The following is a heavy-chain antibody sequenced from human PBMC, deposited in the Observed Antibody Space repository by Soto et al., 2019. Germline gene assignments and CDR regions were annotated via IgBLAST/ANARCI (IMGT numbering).Heavy chain of an antibody. D-gene: IGHD3-10*01. CDR3: AKAREVTLVRISLAQ. CDR2: IVPIFGKA. V-gene: IGHV1-69*13. CDR1: GGTFSDSV. J-gene: IGHJ4*02. Sequence: SVKVSCKASGGTFSDSVTSWVRQAPGQGLEWMGGIVPIFGKANLAEKFQERVTITADESTSTAYMKLTSLRSEDTAVYYCAKAREVTLVRISLAQWGQGTLVTVSS.